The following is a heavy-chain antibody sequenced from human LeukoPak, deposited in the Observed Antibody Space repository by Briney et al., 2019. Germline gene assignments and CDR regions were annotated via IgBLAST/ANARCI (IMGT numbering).Heavy chain of an antibody. CDR2: ISYDGSNT. CDR3: AKEGAGGSSYYFES. J-gene: IGHJ4*02. D-gene: IGHD2-15*01. Sequence: GGSLRLYCAASGFIFNSFGMYWVRQAPGKGLEWVAVISYDGSNTYYVASVKGRFTISRDNSKNTLYLQMNSLTTEDTAVYYCAKEGAGGSSYYFESWGQGTLVTVSS. CDR1: GFIFNSFG. V-gene: IGHV3-30*18.